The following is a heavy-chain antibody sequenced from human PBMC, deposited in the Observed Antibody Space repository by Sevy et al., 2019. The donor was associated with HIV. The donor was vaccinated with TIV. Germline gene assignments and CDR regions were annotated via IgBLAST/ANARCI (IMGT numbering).Heavy chain of an antibody. V-gene: IGHV3-23*01. J-gene: IGHJ6*02. D-gene: IGHD2-2*02. CDR1: GFTFSSYA. CDR3: AKGTLVVPTVIYYYYGMSV. CDR2: ISHSGDGT. Sequence: GGSLRLSCAASGFTFSSYAMSWVRQAPGKGLEWVSAISHSGDGTYYAESGKGRFTISKDNSKNTLYLEMNSLRAEDTAVYYCAKGTLVVPTVIYYYYGMSVWGQGTTVTVSS.